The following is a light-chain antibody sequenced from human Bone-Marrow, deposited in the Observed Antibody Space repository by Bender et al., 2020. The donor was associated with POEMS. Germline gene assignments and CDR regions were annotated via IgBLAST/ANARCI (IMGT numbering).Light chain of an antibody. CDR3: QCYDASLGGSVV. J-gene: IGLJ2*01. Sequence: QSVLTQPPSASGTRGQSVIISCSGTDSNFGGNNVNWYQHLPGSAPRLVVYSNYQRPSGVPARFSGSKSGTSASLAITGLQAEDEADYYCQCYDASLGGSVVFGEGTKLTVL. CDR2: SNY. V-gene: IGLV1-44*01. CDR1: DSNFGGNN.